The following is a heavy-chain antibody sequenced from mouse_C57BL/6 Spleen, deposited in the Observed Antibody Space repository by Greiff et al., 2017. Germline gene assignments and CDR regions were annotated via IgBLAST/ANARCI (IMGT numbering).Heavy chain of an antibody. CDR3: ARRDDYDERAYFDY. D-gene: IGHD2-4*01. J-gene: IGHJ2*01. V-gene: IGHV1-50*01. Sequence: VQLQQPGAELVKPGASVKLSCKASGYTFTSYWMQWVKQRPGQGLEWIGEIDPSDSYTNYNQKFKGKATLTVDTSSSTAYMQLSSLTSEDSAVYYCARRDDYDERAYFDYWGQGTTLTVSS. CDR1: GYTFTSYW. CDR2: IDPSDSYT.